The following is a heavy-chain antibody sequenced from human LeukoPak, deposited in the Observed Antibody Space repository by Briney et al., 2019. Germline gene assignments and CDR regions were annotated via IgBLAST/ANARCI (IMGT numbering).Heavy chain of an antibody. Sequence: ASVKVSCKASGYTFTGYYMHWVRQAPGQGLEWMGWINPNSGGTNYAQKFQGRVTMTRDTSISTAYMELSRLRSDDTAVYYCARERKVGATSLGYWGQGTLVTVSS. CDR3: ARERKVGATSLGY. CDR2: INPNSGGT. V-gene: IGHV1-2*02. D-gene: IGHD1-26*01. J-gene: IGHJ4*02. CDR1: GYTFTGYY.